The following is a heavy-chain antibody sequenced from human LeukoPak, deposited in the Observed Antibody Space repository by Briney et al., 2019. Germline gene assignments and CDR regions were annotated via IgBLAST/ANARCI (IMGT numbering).Heavy chain of an antibody. CDR3: ARDRGYCSSTSCYDFDY. J-gene: IGHJ4*02. D-gene: IGHD2-2*03. Sequence: PGGSLRLSCAASGFTFSSTSMSWVRQAPGKGLEWVAVTVGGGDGTYYADSVKGRFTIFRDNSNNTLYLQMNSLRAEDTAVYYCARDRGYCSSTSCYDFDYWGQGTLVTVSS. CDR1: GFTFSSTS. CDR2: TVGGGDGT. V-gene: IGHV3-23*01.